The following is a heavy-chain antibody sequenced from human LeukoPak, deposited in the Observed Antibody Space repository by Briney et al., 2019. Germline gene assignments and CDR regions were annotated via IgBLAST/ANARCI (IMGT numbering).Heavy chain of an antibody. D-gene: IGHD3-10*01. CDR3: ARLGGSGSYRYYYYYMDV. CDR1: GGSFSGYY. CDR2: INHSGST. Sequence: SETLSLTCAVYGGSFSGYYWSWIRQPPGKGLEWIGEINHSGSTNYNPSLKSRVTISVDTSKNQFSLKLSSVTAADTAVYYCARLGGSGSYRYYYYYMDVWGKGTTVTISS. J-gene: IGHJ6*03. V-gene: IGHV4-34*01.